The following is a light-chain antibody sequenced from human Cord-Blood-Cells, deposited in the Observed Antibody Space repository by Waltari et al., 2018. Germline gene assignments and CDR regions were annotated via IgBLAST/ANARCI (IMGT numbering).Light chain of an antibody. CDR2: EVS. CDR3: SSYAGSNNVV. V-gene: IGLV2-8*01. Sequence: QSALTQPPSASGSPGQSVTISCTGTSSDVGGYNYVSWYQQHPGKAPKLMIYEVSKLPSGVPDRFSGSKSGNTASLTVSGLQAEDEADYYCSSYAGSNNVVFGGGTTLTVL. CDR1: SSDVGGYNY. J-gene: IGLJ2*01.